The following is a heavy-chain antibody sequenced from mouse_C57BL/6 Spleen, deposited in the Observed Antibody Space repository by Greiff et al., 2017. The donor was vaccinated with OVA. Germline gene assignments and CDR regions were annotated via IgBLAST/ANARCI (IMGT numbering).Heavy chain of an antibody. V-gene: IGHV5-9*01. CDR1: GFTFSSYT. J-gene: IGHJ4*01. D-gene: IGHD2-4*01. Sequence: EVKLVEPGGGLVKPGGSLKLSCAASGFTFSSYTMSWVRQTPEKRLEWVATISGGGGNTYYPDSVKGRFTISRDNAKNTLYLQMSSLRSEDTALYYCARHDYDEGMDYWGQGTSVTVSS. CDR2: ISGGGGNT. CDR3: ARHDYDEGMDY.